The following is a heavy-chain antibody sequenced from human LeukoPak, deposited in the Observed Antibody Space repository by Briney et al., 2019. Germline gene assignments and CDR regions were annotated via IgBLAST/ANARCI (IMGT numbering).Heavy chain of an antibody. Sequence: TGGSLRLSCAASGFTFVGYWMSWVRQAPGKGLEWVSVIYSGGSTYYADSVKGRFTISRDNSKNTLYLQMNSLRAEDTAVYYCARVLTGRRHFDYWGQGTLVTVSS. CDR3: ARVLTGRRHFDY. CDR2: IYSGGST. CDR1: GFTFVGYW. J-gene: IGHJ4*02. V-gene: IGHV3-53*01.